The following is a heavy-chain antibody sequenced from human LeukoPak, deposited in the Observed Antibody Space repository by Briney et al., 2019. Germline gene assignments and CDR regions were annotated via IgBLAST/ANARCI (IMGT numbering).Heavy chain of an antibody. CDR1: GYTLTELS. D-gene: IGHD4-17*01. CDR2: FDPEDGET. Sequence: ASVKVSCKVSGYTLTELSMHWVGQAPGKGLEWMGRFDPEDGETIYAQKFQGRVTMTEDTSRDTAYMELRNLRSEDTAVYYCATDYAKTTVPFFNYWGQGTLVTVSS. J-gene: IGHJ4*02. CDR3: ATDYAKTTVPFFNY. V-gene: IGHV1-24*01.